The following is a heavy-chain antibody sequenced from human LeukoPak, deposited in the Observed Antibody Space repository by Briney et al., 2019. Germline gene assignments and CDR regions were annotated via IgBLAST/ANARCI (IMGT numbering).Heavy chain of an antibody. V-gene: IGHV4-4*02. Sequence: SGTLSLTCAVSGGSISSSNWWSWVSQPPGKGLEWIGEIYHSGSTNYNPSLKSRVTISVDTSKSQFSLKLSSVTAADTAVYYCASGYDGLFDYWGQGTLVTVSS. CDR1: GGSISSSNW. CDR3: ASGYDGLFDY. J-gene: IGHJ4*02. D-gene: IGHD5-12*01. CDR2: IYHSGST.